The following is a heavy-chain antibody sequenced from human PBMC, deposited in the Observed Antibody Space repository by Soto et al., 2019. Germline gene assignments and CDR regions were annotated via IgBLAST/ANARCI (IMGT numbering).Heavy chain of an antibody. CDR1: GFTVSSNY. CDR2: IYSGGST. J-gene: IGHJ6*02. V-gene: IGHV3-53*01. D-gene: IGHD5-18*01. CDR3: AREDTAMTLGAMDV. Sequence: GGSRRLSCAASGFTVSSNYMSWVRQAPGKGLEWVSVIYSGGSTYYADSVKGRFTISRDNSKNTQYLQMISLRAEDTAVYYCAREDTAMTLGAMDVWGQGTKATVYS.